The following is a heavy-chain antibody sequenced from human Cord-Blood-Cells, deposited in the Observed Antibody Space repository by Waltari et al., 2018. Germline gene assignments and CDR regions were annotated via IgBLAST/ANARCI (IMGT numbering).Heavy chain of an antibody. J-gene: IGHJ4*02. V-gene: IGHV1-69*12. CDR1: GGTFSSYA. D-gene: IGHD6-13*01. Sequence: QVQLVQSGAEVKKPGSSVKVSCKASGGTFSSYAISWVRQAPGQGLEWMGGLIPICGKANYGQKFQGRVTITAEETTSTAYVELSSLGSEDTAVYYCARGYSSSWHDYWGQGTLVTVSS. CDR3: ARGYSSSWHDY. CDR2: LIPICGKA.